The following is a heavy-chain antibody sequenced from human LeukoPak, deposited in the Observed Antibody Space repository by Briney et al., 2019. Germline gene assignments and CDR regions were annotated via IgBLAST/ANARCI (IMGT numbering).Heavy chain of an antibody. J-gene: IGHJ6*02. CDR2: TSANGDST. V-gene: IGHV3-23*01. Sequence: PGGSLRLSCAASGFTLRYYAMSWVRQAPGKGLEWVSVTSANGDSTDYTDSVKGRFTISRDNSKNTLYLQMNSLRAEDTAVYYCARPYYYDSSGYYYYYYYGMDVWGQGTTVTVSS. CDR3: ARPYYYDSSGYYYYYYYGMDV. CDR1: GFTLRYYA. D-gene: IGHD3-22*01.